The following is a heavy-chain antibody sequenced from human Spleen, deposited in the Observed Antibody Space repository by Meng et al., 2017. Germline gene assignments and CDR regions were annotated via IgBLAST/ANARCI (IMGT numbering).Heavy chain of an antibody. Sequence: GESLKISCAASGFTFSSFAMSWVRQAPGTGLEWVSGITGGGTSTHYADSVKGRFTISRDNSKNRLYLEMHSLRAEDTAIYYCAKDTGRVAWYSGTNYMGYWGQGTLVTVSS. CDR3: AKDTGRVAWYSGTNYMGY. D-gene: IGHD1-26*01. J-gene: IGHJ4*02. CDR1: GFTFSSFA. V-gene: IGHV3-23*01. CDR2: ITGGGTST.